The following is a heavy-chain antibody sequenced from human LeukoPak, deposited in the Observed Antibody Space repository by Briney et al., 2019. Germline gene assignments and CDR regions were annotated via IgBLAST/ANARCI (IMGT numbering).Heavy chain of an antibody. D-gene: IGHD4-17*01. CDR1: GYTFTIYG. CDR2: ISAYNGNT. V-gene: IGHV1-18*01. Sequence: ASVKVSCKASGYTFTIYGISWVRQAPGQGLEWMGWISAYNGNTNYAQKLQGRVTMTTDTSTSTAYMELRSLRSDDTAVYYCARDLPTTVTLPPEYFQHWVQGTLVTVSS. J-gene: IGHJ1*01. CDR3: ARDLPTTVTLPPEYFQH.